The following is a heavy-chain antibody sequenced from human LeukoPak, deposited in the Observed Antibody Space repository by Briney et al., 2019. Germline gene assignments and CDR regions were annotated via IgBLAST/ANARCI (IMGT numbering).Heavy chain of an antibody. CDR1: GFTFSSYW. D-gene: IGHD3-22*01. CDR3: AKDGGYDSSGDDY. CDR2: INSDGSST. J-gene: IGHJ4*02. V-gene: IGHV3-74*01. Sequence: PGGSLRLSCAASGFTFSSYWMHWVRQAPGKGLVWVSRINSDGSSTSYADSVKGRFTISRDNSKNTPYLQMNSLRAEDTAVYYCAKDGGYDSSGDDYWGQGTLVTVSS.